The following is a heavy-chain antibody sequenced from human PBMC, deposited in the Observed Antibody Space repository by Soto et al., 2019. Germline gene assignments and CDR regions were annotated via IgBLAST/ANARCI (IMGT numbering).Heavy chain of an antibody. CDR1: GFIFSEYE. J-gene: IGHJ6*02. D-gene: IGHD3-3*01. CDR3: MRAPGPMYYAMDA. CDR2: IGKNGRDI. V-gene: IGHV3-48*03. Sequence: PGGSLRLSCEVSGFIFSEYEFNWVRQAPGKGLEWVSYIGKNGRDIYDADSVKGRFTISRDDHKSTLYLEMNCLRAEDTAVYCFMRAPGPMYYAMDAWGQGTMVTVSS.